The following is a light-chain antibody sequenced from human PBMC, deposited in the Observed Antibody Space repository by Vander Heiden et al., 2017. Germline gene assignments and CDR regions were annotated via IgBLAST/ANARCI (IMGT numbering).Light chain of an antibody. V-gene: IGLV2-11*01. Sequence: QFALTQPRSVSGYPGQSVTSSCTGSSSDVGGNNYVSWYQQHTGKAPELMTDDVKTRPSGVPDRCSVSKSGNAASLAISGLQAEDEADYYCFSYAGSYVFGTGTKVTVL. J-gene: IGLJ1*01. CDR1: SSDVGGNNY. CDR2: DVK. CDR3: FSYAGSYV.